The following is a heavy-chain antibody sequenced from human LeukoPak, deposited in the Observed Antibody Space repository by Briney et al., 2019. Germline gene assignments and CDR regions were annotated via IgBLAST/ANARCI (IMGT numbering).Heavy chain of an antibody. D-gene: IGHD3-22*01. J-gene: IGHJ4*02. CDR1: GGSFSGYY. CDR3: ARGEDDSSGYYYYFDY. V-gene: IGHV4-34*01. CDR2: INHSGST. Sequence: SETLSLTCAVYGGSFSGYYWSWIRQPPGKGLEWIGEINHSGSTNYNPSLKSRVTISVDTSKNQFSLKLSSVTAADTAVYYCARGEDDSSGYYYYFDYWGQGTLVTVSS.